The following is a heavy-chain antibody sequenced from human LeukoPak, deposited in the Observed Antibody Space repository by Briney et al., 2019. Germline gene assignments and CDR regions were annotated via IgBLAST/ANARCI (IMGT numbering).Heavy chain of an antibody. CDR3: ARYMVYSITAQNYFDY. D-gene: IGHD6-6*01. V-gene: IGHV4-61*02. J-gene: IGHJ4*02. Sequence: PSETLSLTCAVSGYSISGSYYWSWIRQPAGKGLEWIGRIYTSGSTNYNPSLKSRVTISVDTSKNQFSLKLSSVTAADTAVYYCARYMVYSITAQNYFDYWGQGTLVTVSS. CDR1: GYSISGSYY. CDR2: IYTSGST.